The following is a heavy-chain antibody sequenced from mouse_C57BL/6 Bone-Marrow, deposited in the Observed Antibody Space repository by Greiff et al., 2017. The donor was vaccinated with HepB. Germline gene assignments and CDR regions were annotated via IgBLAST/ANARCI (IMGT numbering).Heavy chain of an antibody. Sequence: QVQLQQPGTELVKPGASVKLSCKASGYTFTSYWMHWVKQRPGQGLEWIGNINPSNGGTNYNEKFKSKATLTVDKSSSTAYMQLSSLTSEDSAVYYCARDGGYYSGSSSFDDWGQGTTLTVSS. V-gene: IGHV1-53*01. J-gene: IGHJ2*01. CDR3: ARDGGYYSGSSSFDD. CDR2: INPSNGGT. D-gene: IGHD1-1*01. CDR1: GYTFTSYW.